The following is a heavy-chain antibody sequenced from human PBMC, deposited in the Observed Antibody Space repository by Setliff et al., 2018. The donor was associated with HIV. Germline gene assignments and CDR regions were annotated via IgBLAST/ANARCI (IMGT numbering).Heavy chain of an antibody. CDR2: IWYAGSHE. CDR3: AKDPFPSSWYGFAY. Sequence: GGSLRLSCAALGFSCDRYGMHWVRQAPGKGLGWVALIWYAGSHETYADSGRGRFSISSDNSKNTLYLQMDSLRPEDTGFYYCAKDPFPSSWYGFAYWGPGALVTVSS. J-gene: IGHJ4*02. V-gene: IGHV3-30*02. CDR1: GFSCDRYG. D-gene: IGHD6-13*01.